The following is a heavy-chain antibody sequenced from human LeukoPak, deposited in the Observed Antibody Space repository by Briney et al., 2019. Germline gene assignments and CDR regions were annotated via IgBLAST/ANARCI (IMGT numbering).Heavy chain of an antibody. D-gene: IGHD3-16*02. V-gene: IGHV4-59*01. J-gene: IGHJ4*02. CDR1: GGSISSYY. CDR3: ARYVWGSYPTFEDY. Sequence: PSETLSLTCTVSGGSISSYYWSWIRQPPGKGLESIGYISYSGSTNYNPSLKSRVTISVDTSKNQFSLKVSSVTAADTAVYYCARYVWGSYPTFEDYWGQGTLVTVSS. CDR2: ISYSGST.